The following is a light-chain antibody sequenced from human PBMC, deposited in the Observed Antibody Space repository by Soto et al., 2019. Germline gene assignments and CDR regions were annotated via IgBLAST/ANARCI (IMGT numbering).Light chain of an antibody. CDR2: DVS. Sequence: QSVLTQPASVSGSPGQSITISCTGTSSDVGGYNYVSWYQQHPGKAHKLMIYDVSNRPSGVSNRFSGSKSGNTASLTISGLQAEDEADYYCSSYTSSSTSMVFGGGTKLTVL. J-gene: IGLJ2*01. CDR1: SSDVGGYNY. CDR3: SSYTSSSTSMV. V-gene: IGLV2-14*01.